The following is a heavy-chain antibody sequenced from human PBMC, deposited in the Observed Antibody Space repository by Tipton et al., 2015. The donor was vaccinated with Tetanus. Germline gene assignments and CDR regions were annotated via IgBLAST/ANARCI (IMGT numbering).Heavy chain of an antibody. D-gene: IGHD2-8*01. V-gene: IGHV5-51*01. CDR1: GYIFNNYW. Sequence: EVQLVQSGGEVKKPGESLKISCQGSGYIFNNYWIGWVRQKTGKGLEWIGIIYPGDSDTRYSPSFQGQVTISVDKSINTAYLQWSGLKASDTSMFYCARAHCTDGVCNFDFWGQGALVTVAS. CDR2: IYPGDSDT. CDR3: ARAHCTDGVCNFDF. J-gene: IGHJ4*02.